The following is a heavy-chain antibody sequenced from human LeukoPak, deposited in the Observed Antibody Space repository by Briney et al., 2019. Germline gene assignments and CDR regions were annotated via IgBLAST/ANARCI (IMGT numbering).Heavy chain of an antibody. D-gene: IGHD3-22*01. CDR2: INSDGSST. CDR3: ARVGGYYEFDY. J-gene: IGHJ4*02. CDR1: TFIFSDYA. Sequence: HPGGSLRLSCAASTFIFSDYAMTWVRQAPGKGLEWVSRINSDGSSTSYADSVKGRFTISRDNAKNTLYLQMNSLRAEDTAVYYCARVGGYYEFDYWGQGTLVTVSS. V-gene: IGHV3-74*01.